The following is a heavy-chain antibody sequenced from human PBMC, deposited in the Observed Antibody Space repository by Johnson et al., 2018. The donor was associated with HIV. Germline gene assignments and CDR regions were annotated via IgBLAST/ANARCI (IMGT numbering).Heavy chain of an antibody. CDR2: INWNGGST. J-gene: IGHJ3*02. V-gene: IGHV3-20*04. D-gene: IGHD1-1*01. CDR3: ARVALNVGNDAFDI. CDR1: GFTFDDYG. Sequence: VQLVESGGGLVQPGRSLRLSCAASGFTFDDYGMSWVRQAPGKGLEWVSGINWNGGSTGYADSVKGRFTISRANDKNSLYLQMNSLRAEDTALYYCARVALNVGNDAFDIWGQGTTVTVSS.